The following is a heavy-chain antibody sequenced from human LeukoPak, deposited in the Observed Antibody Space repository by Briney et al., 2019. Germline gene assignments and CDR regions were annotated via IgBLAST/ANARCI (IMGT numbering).Heavy chain of an antibody. CDR3: ARVSDYYDAFDI. D-gene: IGHD3-10*01. J-gene: IGHJ3*02. Sequence: GASVKVSCKASGYTFTRYDINWVRLATGQGLEWMGWMNPKSGNTGHAQKFQGRVTMTRDTSTSTVYMELSSLRSEDTAVYYCARVSDYYDAFDIWGQGTMVTVSS. V-gene: IGHV1-8*01. CDR1: GYTFTRYD. CDR2: MNPKSGNT.